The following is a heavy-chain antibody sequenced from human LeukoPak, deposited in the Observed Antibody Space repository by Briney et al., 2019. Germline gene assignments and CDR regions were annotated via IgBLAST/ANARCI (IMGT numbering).Heavy chain of an antibody. V-gene: IGHV3-48*01. CDR1: GFTFSSYS. CDR3: ARAPSGFNYAFDY. CDR2: ISTTYSTI. D-gene: IGHD5-18*01. Sequence: PGGSLRLSCAASGFTFSSYSMNWVRQAPGKGLEWVSFISTTYSTIYYADSVKGRFTISRDNAKNSLYLQMNSLGAEDTAVYYCARAPSGFNYAFDYWGQGTLVAVSS. J-gene: IGHJ4*02.